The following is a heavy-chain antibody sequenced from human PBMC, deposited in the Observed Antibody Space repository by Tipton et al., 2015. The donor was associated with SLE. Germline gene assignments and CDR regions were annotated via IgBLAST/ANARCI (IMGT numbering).Heavy chain of an antibody. D-gene: IGHD7-27*01. CDR3: AKAPGVMDV. Sequence: SLRLSCAASGFTFSSYAMHWVRQAPGKGLEWVAVISYDGSNKYYADSVKGRFTISRDNSKNTLYLQMNSLRAEDTAVYYCAKAPGVMDVWGQGTTVTVSS. CDR2: ISYDGSNK. V-gene: IGHV3-30-3*01. CDR1: GFTFSSYA. J-gene: IGHJ6*02.